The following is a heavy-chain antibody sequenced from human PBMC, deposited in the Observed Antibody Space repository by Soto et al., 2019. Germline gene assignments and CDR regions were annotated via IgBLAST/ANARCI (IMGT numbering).Heavy chain of an antibody. CDR1: GGTFSKDA. D-gene: IGHD5-18*01. CDR3: TRVLGYTFEPGKTRYSAMDV. CDR2: LIPVFGSP. V-gene: IGHV1-69*01. J-gene: IGHJ6*02. Sequence: QVQLVQSGAEVKKPGSSVTVSCKTSGGTFSKDAINWMRQAPGQGLEWMGLLIPVFGSPIYAQKFQGRIRITGDESTSTAFLDLSSLRSEDTAVYYCTRVLGYTFEPGKTRYSAMDVWGQGTTVSVSS.